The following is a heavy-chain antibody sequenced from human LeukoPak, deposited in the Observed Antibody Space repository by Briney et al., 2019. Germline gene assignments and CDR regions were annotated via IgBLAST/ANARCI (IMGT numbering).Heavy chain of an antibody. V-gene: IGHV3-11*01. J-gene: IGHJ4*02. CDR2: ISSSGSTI. CDR1: GFTFSDYY. Sequence: GGSLRLSCAASGFTFSDYYMSWIRQAPGKGLEWVSYISSSGSTIYYADSVKGRFTISRDNAKNSLYLQMNSLGAEDTAVYYCARPQYYDILTGFDYWGQGTLVTVSS. D-gene: IGHD3-9*01. CDR3: ARPQYYDILTGFDY.